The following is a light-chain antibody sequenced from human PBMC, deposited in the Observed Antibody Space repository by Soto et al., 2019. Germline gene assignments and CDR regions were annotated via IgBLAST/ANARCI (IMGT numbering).Light chain of an antibody. CDR3: QQYGSSPLYT. CDR2: GAS. V-gene: IGKV3-20*01. CDR1: QSVSSSY. Sequence: EIVVTQSPDTLSLSPGERATLSCRASQSVSSSYLAWYQQKPGQAPTLLIYGASTRATGIPDRFSGSGSGTDFTLTISRLEPEDFAVYYCQQYGSSPLYTFGQGTKLEIK. J-gene: IGKJ2*01.